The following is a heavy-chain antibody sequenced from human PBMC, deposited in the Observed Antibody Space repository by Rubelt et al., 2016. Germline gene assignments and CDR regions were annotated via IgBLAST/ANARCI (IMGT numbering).Heavy chain of an antibody. D-gene: IGHD3-10*01. CDR1: GFTFSNYG. CDR2: IRHDGSSK. V-gene: IGHV3-30*02. Sequence: QVQLVESGGGVVQPGGSLRLSCAASGFTFSNYGMHWVRQAPGKGLEWMTIIRHDGSSKYYAASVKGRFTIYRDNSKNKQFIQMNSLRPEETAIYYCAKDSGDGKNPSDWGQGTLVTVTS. CDR3: AKDSGDGKNPSD. J-gene: IGHJ4*02.